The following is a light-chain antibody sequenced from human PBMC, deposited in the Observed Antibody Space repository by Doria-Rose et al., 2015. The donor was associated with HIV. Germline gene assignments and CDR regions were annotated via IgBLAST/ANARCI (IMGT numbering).Light chain of an antibody. J-gene: IGLJ3*02. Sequence: SYELMQLPSVSVSPGQTARITCSGDALPKQYAYWYQQKPGQAPVLVIYKDTERPSGIPERFSGSSSGTTVTLTISGVQADDQADYYCQSADSSGTYVVFGGGTKLTVL. CDR1: ALPKQY. CDR3: QSADSSGTYVV. V-gene: IGLV3-25*01. CDR2: KDT.